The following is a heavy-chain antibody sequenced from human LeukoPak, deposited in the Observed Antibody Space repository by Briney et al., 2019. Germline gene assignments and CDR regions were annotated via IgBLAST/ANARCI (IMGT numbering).Heavy chain of an antibody. CDR1: GFTFSSYS. V-gene: IGHV3-21*01. J-gene: IGHJ6*04. Sequence: GGSLRLSCAASGFTFSSYSMNWVRQAPGKGLEWVSSISSSSSYIYYADSVKGRFTISRDSAKNSLCLQMNSLRAEDTAVYYCARSRHYYGSGSYYYYGMDVWGKGTTVTVSS. CDR2: ISSSSSYI. D-gene: IGHD3-10*01. CDR3: ARSRHYYGSGSYYYYGMDV.